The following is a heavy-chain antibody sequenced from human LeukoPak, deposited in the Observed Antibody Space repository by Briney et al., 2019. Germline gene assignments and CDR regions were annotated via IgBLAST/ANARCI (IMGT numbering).Heavy chain of an antibody. CDR3: ASGRELGIHFDY. CDR2: IIPIFGTA. Sequence: PGGSLRLSCAASGFTFSSYAISWVRQAPGQGLEWMGGIIPIFGTANYAQKFQGRVTITADESTSTAYMELSSLRSEDTAVYYCASGRELGIHFDYWGQGTLVTVSS. CDR1: GFTFSSYA. J-gene: IGHJ4*02. D-gene: IGHD7-27*01. V-gene: IGHV1-69*01.